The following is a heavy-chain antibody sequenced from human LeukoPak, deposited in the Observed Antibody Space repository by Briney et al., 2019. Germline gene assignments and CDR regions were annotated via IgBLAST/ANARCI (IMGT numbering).Heavy chain of an antibody. Sequence: PGGSLRLSCAASGVTLNSYAMSWVRPTPGKGLEWVSGIGRSGGGTYYADFVKGRFTISRDNSKKTLYLQMNSLRGDDTAVYYCAKDRSTGYYRFDYWGQGTLVTVSS. CDR1: GVTLNSYA. CDR3: AKDRSTGYYRFDY. J-gene: IGHJ4*02. V-gene: IGHV3-23*01. D-gene: IGHD1-26*01. CDR2: IGRSGGGT.